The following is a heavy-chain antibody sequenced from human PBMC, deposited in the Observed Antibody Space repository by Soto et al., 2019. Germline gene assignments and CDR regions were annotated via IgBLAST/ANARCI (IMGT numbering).Heavy chain of an antibody. Sequence: SATLSLTCDVSGGSVSSGGYSWSWIRQPPGKGLEWIGYIYHSGSTYYNPSLKSRVTISVDRSKNQFSLKLSSVTAADTAVYYCARGQVVAAQHWGQGTLVTVSS. D-gene: IGHD2-15*01. CDR3: ARGQVVAAQH. CDR1: GGSVSSGGYS. J-gene: IGHJ4*02. CDR2: IYHSGST. V-gene: IGHV4-30-2*01.